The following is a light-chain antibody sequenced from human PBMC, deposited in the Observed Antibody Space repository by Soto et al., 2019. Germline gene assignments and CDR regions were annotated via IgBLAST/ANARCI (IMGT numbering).Light chain of an antibody. V-gene: IGKV2-40*01. Sequence: DIVITQTPLSLPVTPGEPSSISCRSSNRLLDSADGNTYLDWYVKKPGQSPQXMIYTLSSRASGVPDRFSGIGSRTDFTLKISRVEAEDVGVYYCMQRREFPITFGQGTRLEIK. CDR1: NRLLDSADGNTY. CDR3: MQRREFPIT. CDR2: TLS. J-gene: IGKJ5*01.